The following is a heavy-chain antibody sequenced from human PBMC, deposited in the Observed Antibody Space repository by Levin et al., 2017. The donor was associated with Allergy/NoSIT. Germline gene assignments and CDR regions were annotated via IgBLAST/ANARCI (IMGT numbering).Heavy chain of an antibody. CDR1: GDTVSSDSTA. V-gene: IGHV6-1*01. D-gene: IGHD3-10*01. J-gene: IGHJ5*02. Sequence: SQTLSLTCAMSGDTVSSDSTAWNWIRQSPSRGLEWLGRTYYRSKWYNDYAVFVKSRITINPDTSKNQFSLQLNSVTPEETAVYYCARDNPRGSGLFDPWGQGTLVTVSS. CDR2: TYYRSKWYN. CDR3: ARDNPRGSGLFDP.